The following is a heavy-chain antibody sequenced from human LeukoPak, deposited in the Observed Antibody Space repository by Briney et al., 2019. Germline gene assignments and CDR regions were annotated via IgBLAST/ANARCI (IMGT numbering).Heavy chain of an antibody. V-gene: IGHV3-23*01. D-gene: IGHD2-21*01. CDR1: GFTFSSYA. CDR3: ARDFAYKKFDY. CDR2: ISGSGGNT. J-gene: IGHJ4*02. Sequence: PGGSLRLSCAASGFTFSSYAMTWVRQAPGKGLEWVSGISGSGGNTYYADSVKGRFTISRDNSKNTLYLQMNGLRAEDTAVYYCARDFAYKKFDYWGQGTLVTVSS.